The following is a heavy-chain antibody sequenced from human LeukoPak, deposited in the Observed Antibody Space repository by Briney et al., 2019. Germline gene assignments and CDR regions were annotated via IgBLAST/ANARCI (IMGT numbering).Heavy chain of an antibody. D-gene: IGHD6-19*01. Sequence: PETLSLTCTVYGGSISSYYWSWIRQPPGKGLEWIGYIYYTGSTNYNPSLKSRVTISVDTSKNQFSLKLSSVTAADTAVYYCARPHSSGWYGAFDIWGQGTMVIVSS. J-gene: IGHJ3*02. CDR3: ARPHSSGWYGAFDI. V-gene: IGHV4-59*08. CDR1: GGSISSYY. CDR2: IYYTGST.